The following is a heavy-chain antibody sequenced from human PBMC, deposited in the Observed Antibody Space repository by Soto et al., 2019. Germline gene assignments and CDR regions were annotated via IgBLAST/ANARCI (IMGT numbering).Heavy chain of an antibody. D-gene: IGHD3-16*01. J-gene: IGHJ2*01. V-gene: IGHV3-43*01. CDR3: AKGGDYWYFDL. Sequence: EMQLVESGGVVVQPGGSLRLSCAASGFTFDDYTMHWVRQVPGKGLDWVSTISWDGGTTYYADSVKGRFTISRDNSKSSLYLQMIGVRTEDSAFYYCAKGGDYWYFDLWGRGTLATVSS. CDR1: GFTFDDYT. CDR2: ISWDGGTT.